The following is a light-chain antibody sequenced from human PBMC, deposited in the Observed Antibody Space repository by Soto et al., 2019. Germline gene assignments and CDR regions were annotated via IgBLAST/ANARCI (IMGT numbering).Light chain of an antibody. CDR2: DAS. J-gene: IGKJ1*01. V-gene: IGKV1-13*02. Sequence: IQMTQSPSSLSASVGYRFTITCRASQSISSDLNWYQQKPGKAPKLLIYDASSLESGVPSRFSGSGSGTEFTLTITSLQTDDFATYYCQQYNSYPWTFGQGTTGDIK. CDR3: QQYNSYPWT. CDR1: QSISSD.